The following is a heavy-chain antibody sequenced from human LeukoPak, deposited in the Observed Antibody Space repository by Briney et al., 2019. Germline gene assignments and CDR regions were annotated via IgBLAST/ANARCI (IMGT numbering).Heavy chain of an antibody. CDR2: ISSSGSTI. V-gene: IGHV3-11*01. D-gene: IGHD3-22*01. CDR1: GFTFSDYY. CDR3: ARDKYYDSSGYAGY. Sequence: GGSLRLSCAASGFTFSDYYMSWIRQAPGKGLEWVSYISSSGSTIYYADSVKGRFTVSRDNAKNSLYLQMNSLRADDTAVYYCARDKYYDSSGYAGYWGQGTLVTVSS. J-gene: IGHJ4*02.